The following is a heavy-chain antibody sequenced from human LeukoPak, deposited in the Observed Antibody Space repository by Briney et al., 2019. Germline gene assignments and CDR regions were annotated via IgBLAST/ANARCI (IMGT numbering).Heavy chain of an antibody. CDR3: ARDRPQPYYYYYYGMDV. D-gene: IGHD1-1*01. V-gene: IGHV1-18*01. CDR1: GYTFTSYG. J-gene: IGHJ6*02. Sequence: ASVKVSCKASGYTFTSYGISWVRQAPGQGLEWMGWISAYNGNTNYAQKLQGRVTMTTDTSTSTACMELRSLRSDDTAVYYCARDRPQPYYYYYYGMDVWGQGTTVTVSS. CDR2: ISAYNGNT.